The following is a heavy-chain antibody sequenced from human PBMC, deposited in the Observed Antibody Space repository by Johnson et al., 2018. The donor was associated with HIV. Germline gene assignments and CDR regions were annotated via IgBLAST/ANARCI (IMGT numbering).Heavy chain of an antibody. D-gene: IGHD4/OR15-4a*01. V-gene: IGHV3-9*01. J-gene: IGHJ3*02. Sequence: VQLVESGGGLVQPGRSLRLSCAASGFTFDDYAMHWVRQAPGKGLEWVSGISWNSGSIGYADSVKGRFTISRDNAKNSLYLQMNSLRTEDTAVYYCAARGLWTYDAFDIWGQGTMVTVSS. CDR1: GFTFDDYA. CDR3: AARGLWTYDAFDI. CDR2: ISWNSGSI.